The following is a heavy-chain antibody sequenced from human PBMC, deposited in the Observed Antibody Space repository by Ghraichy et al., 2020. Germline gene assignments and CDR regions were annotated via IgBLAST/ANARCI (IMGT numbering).Heavy chain of an antibody. J-gene: IGHJ6*02. CDR2: INHSGST. Sequence: SETLSLTCAVYGGSFSGYYWSWIRQPPGKGLEWIGEINHSGSTNYNPSLKSRVTISVDTSKNQFSLKLSSVTAADTAVYYCARARTTGEIVGATYFYYGMDVWGQGTTVTVSS. V-gene: IGHV4-34*01. CDR1: GGSFSGYY. CDR3: ARARTTGEIVGATYFYYGMDV. D-gene: IGHD1-26*01.